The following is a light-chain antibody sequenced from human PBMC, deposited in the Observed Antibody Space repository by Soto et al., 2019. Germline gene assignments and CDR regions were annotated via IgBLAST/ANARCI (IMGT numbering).Light chain of an antibody. CDR3: QHYSTVWA. J-gene: IGKJ1*01. Sequence: DIQMTQSPSSLSASVGARVNMTCRASRSISRYLSWYQQKPGKAPNLLIYDASTLESGVPSRFSGSGSGTEFTLTISSLQPDDFATYYCQHYSTVWAFGQGTKVDIK. V-gene: IGKV1-5*01. CDR1: RSISRY. CDR2: DAS.